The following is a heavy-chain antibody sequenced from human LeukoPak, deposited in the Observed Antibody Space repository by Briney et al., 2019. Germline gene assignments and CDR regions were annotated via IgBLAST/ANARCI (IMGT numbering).Heavy chain of an antibody. V-gene: IGHV3-23*01. D-gene: IGHD3-22*01. CDR2: ISGSGGST. Sequence: GGSLRLSCTASGFTFGDYAMSWVRQAPGKGLEWVSAISGSGGSTYYADSVKGRFTISRDNSKNTLYLQMNSLRAEDTAVYYCAKDPYYDSSGPGDYWGQGTLVTVSS. CDR3: AKDPYYDSSGPGDY. J-gene: IGHJ4*02. CDR1: GFTFGDYA.